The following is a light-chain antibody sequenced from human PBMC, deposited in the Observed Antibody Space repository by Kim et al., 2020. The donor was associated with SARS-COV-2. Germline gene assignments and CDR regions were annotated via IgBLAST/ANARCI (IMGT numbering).Light chain of an antibody. CDR3: QQYTT. CDR1: QSVSSSY. V-gene: IGKV3-20*01. J-gene: IGKJ4*01. CDR2: GAS. Sequence: IRSLSPGERATLFCRASQSVSSSYLAWYQQKPGQAPRRLIYGASSRATGIPDRFSGSGSGTDFTLTISRLEPEEFAVYYCQQYTTFGGGTKVDIK.